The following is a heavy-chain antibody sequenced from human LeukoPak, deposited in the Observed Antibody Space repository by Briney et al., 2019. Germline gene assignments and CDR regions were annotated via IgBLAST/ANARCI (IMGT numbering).Heavy chain of an antibody. Sequence: GGSLRLSCTASEFTFSAYAMMWVRQAPGKGREGVSAIRGGGGSAFYADSVKGRFTISRDNSKYTLFLQMNRLRDEDTAVYYCARDPNGDYIGAFDMWGPGTMVTVSS. V-gene: IGHV3-23*01. CDR1: EFTFSAYA. D-gene: IGHD4-17*01. CDR3: ARDPNGDYIGAFDM. J-gene: IGHJ3*02. CDR2: IRGGGGSA.